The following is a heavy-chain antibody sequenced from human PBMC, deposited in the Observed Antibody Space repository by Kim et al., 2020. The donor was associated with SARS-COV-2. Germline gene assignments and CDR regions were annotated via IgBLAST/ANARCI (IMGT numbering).Heavy chain of an antibody. CDR1: GFTFSDYY. CDR3: ARDPLFGYCGGDCKPDY. V-gene: IGHV3-11*06. CDR2: ISRSSSYK. Sequence: GGSLRLSCAASGFTFSDYYMSWIRQAPGKGPEWVSYISRSSSYKNYADSVKGRFTISRDNAKNSLYLQMNSLRAEDTAVYYCARDPLFGYCGGDCKPDYCGQRTLCSVSS. D-gene: IGHD2-21*02. J-gene: IGHJ4*02.